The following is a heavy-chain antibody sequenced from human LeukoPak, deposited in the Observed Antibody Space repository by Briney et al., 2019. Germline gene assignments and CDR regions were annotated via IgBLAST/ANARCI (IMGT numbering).Heavy chain of an antibody. D-gene: IGHD1-26*01. CDR2: IYTSGST. V-gene: IGHV4-61*02. CDR3: ARDSSGSYFPGHAFDI. CDR1: GGSISSSSYY. J-gene: IGHJ3*02. Sequence: SETLSLTCTVSGGSISSSSYYWSWIRQPAGKGLEWIGRIYTSGSTNYNPSLKSRVTMSVDTSKNQFSLKLSSVTAADTAVYYCARDSSGSYFPGHAFDIWGQGTMVTVSS.